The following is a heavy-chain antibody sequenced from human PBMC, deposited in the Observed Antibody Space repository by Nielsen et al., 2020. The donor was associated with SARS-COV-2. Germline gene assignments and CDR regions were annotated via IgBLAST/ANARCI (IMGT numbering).Heavy chain of an antibody. CDR1: GGSISSISHY. V-gene: IGHV4-39*07. Sequence: SETLSLTCTVSGGSISSISHYWGWIRRPPGKGLEWIGSIYYSGSTYYNPSLKSRVTISVDTSKNQFSLKLSSVTAADTAVYYCARDIGVLPRAFDYWGQGTLVTVSS. CDR3: ARDIGVLPRAFDY. D-gene: IGHD2/OR15-2a*01. CDR2: IYYSGST. J-gene: IGHJ4*02.